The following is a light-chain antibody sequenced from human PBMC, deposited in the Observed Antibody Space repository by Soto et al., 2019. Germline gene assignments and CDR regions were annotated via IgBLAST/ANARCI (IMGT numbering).Light chain of an antibody. CDR1: QNLGTLY. V-gene: IGKV3-20*01. J-gene: IGKJ1*01. Sequence: EIVLTQSPGTLSLSPGERGTLSCRASQNLGTLYLAWFQQKPGQAPRLLIYGASNRATGIPDRFSGSGSGTDFTLTISRLEPEDFAVYYCHQYGSSPATFGQGTKVDIK. CDR2: GAS. CDR3: HQYGSSPAT.